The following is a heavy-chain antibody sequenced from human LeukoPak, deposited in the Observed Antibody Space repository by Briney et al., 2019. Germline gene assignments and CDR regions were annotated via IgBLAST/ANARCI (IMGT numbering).Heavy chain of an antibody. D-gene: IGHD2-8*02. V-gene: IGHV3-23*01. J-gene: IGHJ5*02. Sequence: GGSQRLSCVASGFTFSNHAMTWVRQAPGKGLEWVSAISADAVDTFYAPSVKGRFTISRDNSKNTLYLQINSLRAEDTAMYYCAKDVWWSVSWGQGTLVTVSS. CDR1: GFTFSNHA. CDR2: ISADAVDT. CDR3: AKDVWWSVS.